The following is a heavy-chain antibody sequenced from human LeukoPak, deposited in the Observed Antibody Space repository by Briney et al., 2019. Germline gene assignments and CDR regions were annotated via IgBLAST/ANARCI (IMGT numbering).Heavy chain of an antibody. CDR2: ISGSGGST. J-gene: IGHJ4*02. Sequence: GGSLRLSCAASGFTFSSYAMSWVRQAPGKGLEWVSAISGSGGSTYYADSVKGRFTISRDNSKNTLYLQMNSLRAEDTAVYYCANMVGRAPTWGYFDYWGQGTLVTISS. V-gene: IGHV3-23*01. D-gene: IGHD3-16*01. CDR3: ANMVGRAPTWGYFDY. CDR1: GFTFSSYA.